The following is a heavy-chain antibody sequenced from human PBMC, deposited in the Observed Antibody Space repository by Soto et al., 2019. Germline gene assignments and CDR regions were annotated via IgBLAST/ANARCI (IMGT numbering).Heavy chain of an antibody. J-gene: IGHJ4*02. Sequence: GGSLRLSCAASGFIFDNYAMHWVRQAPGKGLEWVSGISWHSANLGYADSVKGRFTISRDNAKNSLYLQMNDLRVEDTAFYYCAKDAVRSYETSQPFDYWGQGTLVTVSS. D-gene: IGHD3-22*01. CDR3: AKDAVRSYETSQPFDY. CDR1: GFIFDNYA. V-gene: IGHV3-9*01. CDR2: ISWHSANL.